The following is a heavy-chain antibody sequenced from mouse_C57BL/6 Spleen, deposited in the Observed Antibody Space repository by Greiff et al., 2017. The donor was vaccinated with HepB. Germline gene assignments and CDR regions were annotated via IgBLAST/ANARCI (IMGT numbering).Heavy chain of an antibody. CDR2: INPSSGYT. CDR3: ARGDGKDAMDY. D-gene: IGHD2-1*01. CDR1: GYTFTSYW. V-gene: IGHV1-7*01. Sequence: VQLQQSGAELAKPGASVKLSCKASGYTFTSYWMYWVNQRPGQGLEWIGYINPSSGYTKYNQTFKDKATLTADKACSTAYMQLSSLTYEDSAVYYCARGDGKDAMDYWGQGTSVTVSS. J-gene: IGHJ4*01.